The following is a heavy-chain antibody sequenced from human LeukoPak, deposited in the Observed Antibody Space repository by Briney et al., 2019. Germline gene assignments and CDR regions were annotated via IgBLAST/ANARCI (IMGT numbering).Heavy chain of an antibody. J-gene: IGHJ4*02. CDR1: GGSISSYY. Sequence: PSETLSLTCTVSGGSISSYYWSWIRQPPGKGLEWIGYIYYSGSTNYNPSLKSRVTISVDTSKNQFSLKLSSVTAADTAVYYCARLHDYGIDYWGQGTLVTVSS. CDR2: IYYSGST. V-gene: IGHV4-59*01. D-gene: IGHD4-17*01. CDR3: ARLHDYGIDY.